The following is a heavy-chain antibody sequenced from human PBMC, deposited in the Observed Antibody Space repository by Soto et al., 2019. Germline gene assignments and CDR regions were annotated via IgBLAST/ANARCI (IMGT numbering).Heavy chain of an antibody. J-gene: IGHJ5*02. CDR3: AKEPLKYSSSWYPNWFGP. CDR1: GFTFHSYA. Sequence: EVQLLESGGGLVQPGGSLRLSCTASGFTFHSYAMSWVRQAPGKGLEWVSGITATADTTYYADSVKGRFTISRDNSKNTVYLQMNSLRAEDTAVYYCAKEPLKYSSSWYPNWFGPWGQGTLVTVSS. CDR2: ITATADTT. V-gene: IGHV3-23*01. D-gene: IGHD6-13*01.